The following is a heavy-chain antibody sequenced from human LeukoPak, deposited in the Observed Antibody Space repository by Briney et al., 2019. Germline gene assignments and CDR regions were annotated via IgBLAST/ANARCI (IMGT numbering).Heavy chain of an antibody. CDR3: ARELLDAISSGWYFDL. V-gene: IGHV3-13*01. CDR1: GFTFSGND. CDR2: IGRGGDT. D-gene: IGHD2-21*01. J-gene: IGHJ2*01. Sequence: TGGSLRLSCAGPGFTFSGNDFHWVRQATGKGLEWVSAIGRGGDTYYPGSVKGRFTISREDAKNSLYLQMNSLTAGDTAVYYCARELLDAISSGWYFDLWGRGTLVTVSS.